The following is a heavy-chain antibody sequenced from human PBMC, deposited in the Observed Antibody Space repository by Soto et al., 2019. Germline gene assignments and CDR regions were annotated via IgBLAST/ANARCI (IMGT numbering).Heavy chain of an antibody. Sequence: QVQLVQSGAEVKKPGASVKVSCKASGYTFTTYAISWVRQAPGQGLEWMGWISAYNGNTNYAQKLQGRVTMTTDTSTSTADMERRSLRSDDTAVYYCARGVSGSYWVGWFAPGGQGTLVTVSS. CDR1: GYTFTTYA. CDR2: ISAYNGNT. J-gene: IGHJ5*02. CDR3: ARGVSGSYWVGWFAP. V-gene: IGHV1-18*01. D-gene: IGHD3-10*01.